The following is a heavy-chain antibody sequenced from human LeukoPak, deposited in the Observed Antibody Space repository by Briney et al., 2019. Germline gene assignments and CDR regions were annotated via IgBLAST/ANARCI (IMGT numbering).Heavy chain of an antibody. Sequence: GGSLRLSCAASGFTFSSYATHWVRQAPGKGLEWVAVISYDGSNKYYADSVKGRFTISRDNSKNTLYLQMNSLRAEDTAVYYCARGSGYYDSSDEDFDYWGQGTLVTVSS. CDR1: GFTFSSYA. V-gene: IGHV3-30-3*01. CDR2: ISYDGSNK. J-gene: IGHJ4*02. CDR3: ARGSGYYDSSDEDFDY. D-gene: IGHD3-22*01.